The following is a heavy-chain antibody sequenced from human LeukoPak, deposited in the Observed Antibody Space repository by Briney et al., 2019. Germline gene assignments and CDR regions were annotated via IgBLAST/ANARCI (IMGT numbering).Heavy chain of an antibody. CDR3: ARHDSLGYCSGGSCYPDY. V-gene: IGHV5-51*01. D-gene: IGHD2-15*01. CDR1: GYSFTSYW. Sequence: GESLKISCKGSGYSFTSYWIGWVRQMPVKGLEWMGIIYPGDSDTRYSPSFQGQVTISADKSISTAYLQWSSLKASDTALYYCARHDSLGYCSGGSCYPDYWGQGTLVTVSS. CDR2: IYPGDSDT. J-gene: IGHJ4*02.